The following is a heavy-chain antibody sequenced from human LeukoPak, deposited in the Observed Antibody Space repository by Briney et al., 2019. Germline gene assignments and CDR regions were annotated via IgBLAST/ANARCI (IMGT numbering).Heavy chain of an antibody. Sequence: GGSLRLSCAASGFTFSDYYMSWIRQAPGKGLEWVSYISSSGSTIYYADSVKGRFTISRDNAKNSLYLQMNSLRAEDTAVYYCARKLRYFDWSYFDYWGQGTLVTVSS. J-gene: IGHJ4*02. D-gene: IGHD3-9*01. V-gene: IGHV3-11*04. CDR2: ISSSGSTI. CDR1: GFTFSDYY. CDR3: ARKLRYFDWSYFDY.